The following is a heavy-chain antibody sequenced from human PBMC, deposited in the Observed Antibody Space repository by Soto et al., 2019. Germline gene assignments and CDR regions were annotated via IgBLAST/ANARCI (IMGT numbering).Heavy chain of an antibody. CDR2: INHSGST. J-gene: IGHJ6*03. Sequence: SETLSLTCAVYGGSFSGYYWSWIRQPPGKGLEWIGEINHSGSTNYNPSLKSRVTISVDTSKNQFSLKLSSVTAADTAVYYCASRSSSWSYYYMDVWGKGTTVTVSS. CDR3: ASRSSSWSYYYMDV. V-gene: IGHV4-34*01. CDR1: GGSFSGYY. D-gene: IGHD6-13*01.